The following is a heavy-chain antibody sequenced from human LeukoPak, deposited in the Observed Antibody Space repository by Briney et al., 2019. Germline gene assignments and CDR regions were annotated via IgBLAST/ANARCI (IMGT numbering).Heavy chain of an antibody. CDR3: ARRRGGMISIVY. CDR2: IYYSGST. D-gene: IGHD3-16*01. Sequence: SETLSLTCTVSGCSISSSSYYWGWIRQPPGKGLEWIGSIYYSGSTYYNPSLKSRATTSVDTTKNQFSLKLSSVTAGDTAVYYCARRRGGMISIVYWGQGTLVTVSS. J-gene: IGHJ4*02. CDR1: GCSISSSSYY. V-gene: IGHV4-39*01.